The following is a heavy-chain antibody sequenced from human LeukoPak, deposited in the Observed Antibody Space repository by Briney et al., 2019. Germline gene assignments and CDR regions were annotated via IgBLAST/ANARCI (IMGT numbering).Heavy chain of an antibody. CDR2: ISYDENNK. Sequence: PGGSLRLSCAASGFIFNSYAMHWVRQAPGKGLEWVTVISYDENNKYYTDSVKGRFTISRDNSRNTLYLQMNSLWTEDTAVYYCARELLVVEPLYGLDVWGQGTTVTVSS. D-gene: IGHD2-2*01. J-gene: IGHJ6*02. V-gene: IGHV3-30*04. CDR3: ARELLVVEPLYGLDV. CDR1: GFIFNSYA.